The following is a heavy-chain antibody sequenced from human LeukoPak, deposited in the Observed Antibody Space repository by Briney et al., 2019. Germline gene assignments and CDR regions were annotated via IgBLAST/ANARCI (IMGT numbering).Heavy chain of an antibody. D-gene: IGHD6-19*01. J-gene: IGHJ4*02. Sequence: PGGSLRLSCAASGFTFGDYSMKWVRQAPGKGLEWVSSISSGNSYIYYGDSVKGRFTISRDNAKTSLYLQMNSLRDEDTAVYYCARGPTRIGVAGIWPLDYWGQGTLVTVSS. CDR2: ISSGNSYI. CDR3: ARGPTRIGVAGIWPLDY. CDR1: GFTFGDYS. V-gene: IGHV3-21*01.